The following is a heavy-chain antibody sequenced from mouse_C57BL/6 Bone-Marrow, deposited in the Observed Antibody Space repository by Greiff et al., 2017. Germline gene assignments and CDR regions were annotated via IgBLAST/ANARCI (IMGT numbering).Heavy chain of an antibody. V-gene: IGHV5-17*01. CDR1: GFTFSDYG. CDR3: ARLNAMDY. J-gene: IGHJ4*01. Sequence: DVMLVESGGGLVKPGGSLKLSCAASGFTFSDYGMHWVRQAPEKGLEWVAYISSGSSTIYYADTVKGRFTISRDNAKNTLFLHMTSLRSEDTAMYYCARLNAMDYWGQGTSVTVSS. CDR2: ISSGSSTI.